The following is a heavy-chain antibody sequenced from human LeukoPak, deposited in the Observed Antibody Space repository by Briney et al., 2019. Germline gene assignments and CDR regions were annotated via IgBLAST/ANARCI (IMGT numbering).Heavy chain of an antibody. CDR2: IYYTGST. Sequence: SETLSLTCTVSGGSISSSSYYWGWIRQPPGKGLEWIGSIYYTGSTYYNPSLKSRVTISVDTSKNQFSLKLSSVTAADTAVFYCARIVNYYYNYMDVWGKGTTVTVS. V-gene: IGHV4-39*07. D-gene: IGHD2-15*01. J-gene: IGHJ6*03. CDR1: GGSISSSSYY. CDR3: ARIVNYYYNYMDV.